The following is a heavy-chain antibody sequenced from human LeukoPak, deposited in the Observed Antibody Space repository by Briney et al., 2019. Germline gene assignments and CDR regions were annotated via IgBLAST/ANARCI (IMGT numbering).Heavy chain of an antibody. CDR2: IYSGGST. V-gene: IGHV3-53*01. J-gene: IGHJ6*03. D-gene: IGHD4-11*01. CDR3: ARAPTVTGSYYYYYMDV. Sequence: GGSLRLSCAVSGFTVSSNYMSWVRQAPGKGLEWVSVIYSGGSTYYADSVKGRFTISRDNSKNTLYLQMNSLRAEDTAVYYCARAPTVTGSYYYYYMDVWGKGTTVTVSS. CDR1: GFTVSSNY.